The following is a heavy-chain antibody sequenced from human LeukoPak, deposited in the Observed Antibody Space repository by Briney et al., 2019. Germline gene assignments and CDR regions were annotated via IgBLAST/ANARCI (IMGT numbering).Heavy chain of an antibody. CDR2: ISGSGDYT. J-gene: IGHJ3*02. D-gene: IGHD3-10*01. CDR3: AKDLTYYYGLGSSTNAFDI. CDR1: GFTFSNYA. Sequence: PGGSLRFSCAASGFTFSNYAMSGVRKAPGKGLEWVSGISGSGDYTYYADSLKGRFTISRDNSKNTLYLQMNSLRAEDTALYYCAKDLTYYYGLGSSTNAFDIWGQGTMVTVSS. V-gene: IGHV3-23*01.